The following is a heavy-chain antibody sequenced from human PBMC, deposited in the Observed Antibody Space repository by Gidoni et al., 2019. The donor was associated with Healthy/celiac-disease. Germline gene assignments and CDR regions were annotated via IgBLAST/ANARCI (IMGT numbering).Heavy chain of an antibody. V-gene: IGHV3-30*03. D-gene: IGHD4-4*01. CDR1: GFTFSSYG. Sequence: QVQLVESGGGVVQPGRSLRLSCAASGFTFSSYGMHWVRQAPGKGLEWVAVISYDGSNKYYADSVKGRFTISRDNSKNTLYLQMNSLRAEDTAVYYCARDRLDSKSVFDYWGQGTLVTVSS. J-gene: IGHJ4*02. CDR3: ARDRLDSKSVFDY. CDR2: ISYDGSNK.